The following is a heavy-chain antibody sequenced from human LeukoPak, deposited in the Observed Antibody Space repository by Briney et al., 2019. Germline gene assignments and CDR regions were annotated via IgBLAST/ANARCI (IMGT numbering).Heavy chain of an antibody. CDR1: GGPIRSNY. CDR3: ARGFGSGTSPFDN. D-gene: IGHD3-10*01. V-gene: IGHV4-4*07. J-gene: IGHJ4*02. CDR2: IYVTDLI. Sequence: SGTLSLTSTVSGGPIRSNYWSWIRQIGGKGLEWIGRIYVTDLINYNPSLKSRVTISVDMSKNQLSLNLTSVTAADTAIYYCARGFGSGTSPFDNWGRGTLVTVSS.